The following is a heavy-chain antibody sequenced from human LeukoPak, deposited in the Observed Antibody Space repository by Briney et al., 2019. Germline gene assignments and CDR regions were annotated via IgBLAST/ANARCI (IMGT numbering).Heavy chain of an antibody. D-gene: IGHD5-18*01. J-gene: IGHJ4*02. Sequence: SETLSLTCSVSNGSITNHYWSWIRQPPGKGLEWIGYIYSSGTTRNNPPLKSRVTISVDTSKNQFSLKLGSVTAADTAVYFCARAKPGSDSYPFFDYWGQGTLVTVSS. CDR1: NGSITNHY. V-gene: IGHV4-59*11. CDR2: IYSSGTT. CDR3: ARAKPGSDSYPFFDY.